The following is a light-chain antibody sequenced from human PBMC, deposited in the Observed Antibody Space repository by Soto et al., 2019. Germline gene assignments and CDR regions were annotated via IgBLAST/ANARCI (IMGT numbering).Light chain of an antibody. V-gene: IGKV1-27*01. Sequence: DIQMTQSPSSLSASVGDRVTLTCRASQDIGQYLAWYQQRPGKVPKLLIYYVSNLQSGVPSRFSGSGSGTEFTLSISSLQPEDVATYYCQKYTKDAPGTFGQGTKVEI. J-gene: IGKJ1*01. CDR1: QDIGQY. CDR3: QKYTKDAPGT. CDR2: YVS.